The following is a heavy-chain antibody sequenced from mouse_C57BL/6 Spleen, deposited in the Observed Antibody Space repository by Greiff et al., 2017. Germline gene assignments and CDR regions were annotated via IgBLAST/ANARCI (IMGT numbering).Heavy chain of an antibody. CDR2: ISDGGSYT. J-gene: IGHJ3*01. CDR3: ARDYDGGFAY. V-gene: IGHV5-4*01. D-gene: IGHD1-2*01. CDR1: GFTFSSYA. Sequence: DVQLQESGGGLVKPGGSLKLSCAASGFTFSSYAMSWVRQTPEKRLEWVATISDGGSYTYYPDNVKGRFTISRDNAKNNLYLQMSHLKSEDTAMYYCARDYDGGFAYWGQGTLVTVSA.